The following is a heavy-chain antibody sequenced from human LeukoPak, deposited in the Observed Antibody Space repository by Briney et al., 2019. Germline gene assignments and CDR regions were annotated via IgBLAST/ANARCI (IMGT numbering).Heavy chain of an antibody. Sequence: GGSLRLSCAASGFTFSSYGMSWVRQAPGKGLEWVSAISGSGGSTYYADSVKGRFTISRDNSKNTLYLQMNSLRAEDTAVYYCARVAYYDFWSGHAFDPWGQGTLVTVSS. CDR2: ISGSGGST. CDR1: GFTFSSYG. CDR3: ARVAYYDFWSGHAFDP. D-gene: IGHD3-3*01. V-gene: IGHV3-23*01. J-gene: IGHJ5*02.